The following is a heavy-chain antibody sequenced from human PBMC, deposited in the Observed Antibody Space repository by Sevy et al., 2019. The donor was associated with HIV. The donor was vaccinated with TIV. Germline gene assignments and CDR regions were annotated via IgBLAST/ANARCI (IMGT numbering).Heavy chain of an antibody. Sequence: ASVKVSCKTSGGTFINFAITWVRQAPGQGLEWMGGFIPLFDTTNYSQKFQGRVTLTADGSTATAYMELSSLRSEDTAVYYCATSYYDSCGYSPLFYYGMDVWGQGTTVTVSS. D-gene: IGHD3-22*01. V-gene: IGHV1-69*13. J-gene: IGHJ6*02. CDR3: ATSYYDSCGYSPLFYYGMDV. CDR2: FIPLFDTT. CDR1: GGTFINFA.